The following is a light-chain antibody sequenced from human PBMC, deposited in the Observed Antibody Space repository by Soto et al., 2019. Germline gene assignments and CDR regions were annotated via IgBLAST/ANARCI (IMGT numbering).Light chain of an antibody. Sequence: EIVLTQSPGTLSLSPGEGATLSCRTSQSVSSTFLAWYQQKPGQAPRLLIYGTSSRATGIPDRFSGSGYGTDFTLTISRLEPEDFAMYYCQHYHDSPPTWTVGQGTKVEIK. J-gene: IGKJ1*01. CDR3: QHYHDSPPTWT. V-gene: IGKV3-20*01. CDR1: QSVSSTF. CDR2: GTS.